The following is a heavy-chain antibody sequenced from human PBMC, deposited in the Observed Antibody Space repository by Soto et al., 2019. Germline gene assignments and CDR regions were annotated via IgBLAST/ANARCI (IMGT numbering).Heavy chain of an antibody. CDR1: GFTFDDYA. CDR2: ISWNSGSI. V-gene: IGHV3-9*01. J-gene: IGHJ4*02. Sequence: EVQLVESGGGLVQPGRSLRLSCAASGFTFDDYAMHWVRQAPGKGLEWVSGISWNSGSIGYADSVKGRFTISRDSAKNSLYLQMNSLRAEDTALYCCAKAPYGYSSSWYYFDYWGQGTLVTVSS. D-gene: IGHD6-13*01. CDR3: AKAPYGYSSSWYYFDY.